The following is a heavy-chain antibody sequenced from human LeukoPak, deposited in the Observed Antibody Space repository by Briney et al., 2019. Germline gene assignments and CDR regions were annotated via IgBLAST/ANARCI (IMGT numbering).Heavy chain of an antibody. D-gene: IGHD3-22*01. CDR3: ARGVYDSVSLGFDY. Sequence: ASVKVSCKASGYTFTGYYMHWVRQAPGQGLEWMGWINPNSGGTNYAQKFQGRVTMTRDTSISTAYMELSRLRSDDTAVYYCARGVYDSVSLGFDYWGQGTLVTVSS. J-gene: IGHJ4*02. CDR2: INPNSGGT. CDR1: GYTFTGYY. V-gene: IGHV1-2*02.